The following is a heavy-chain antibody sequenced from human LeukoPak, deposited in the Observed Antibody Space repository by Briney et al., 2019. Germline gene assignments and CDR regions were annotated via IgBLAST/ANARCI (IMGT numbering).Heavy chain of an antibody. CDR2: INDGGGYT. CDR3: ARALAGRFDY. V-gene: IGHV3-23*01. CDR1: GFTFSTYA. J-gene: IGHJ4*02. Sequence: GGSLRLSCAASGFTFSTYAMTWVRQAPGKGLEWVSAINDGGGYTYYADSVKGRFTISRDNSQNTLYLQMDSLRAEDTAVYYCARALAGRFDYWGQGTLVTVSS.